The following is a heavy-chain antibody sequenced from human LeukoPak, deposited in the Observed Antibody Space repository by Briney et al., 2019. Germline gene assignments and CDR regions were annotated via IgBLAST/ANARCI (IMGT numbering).Heavy chain of an antibody. CDR1: VYTFTSYL. J-gene: IGHJ4*02. Sequence: ASVKVSCKASVYTFTSYLMHWMRQAPGQGLEWIGVINTGGGSTRYAQKFQGRVIVTMDTSTGTVDVDLSSLRSEGAAVYYCARESVAATKYFDYWGQGTLVNVSS. V-gene: IGHV1-46*01. D-gene: IGHD6-19*01. CDR2: INTGGGST. CDR3: ARESVAATKYFDY.